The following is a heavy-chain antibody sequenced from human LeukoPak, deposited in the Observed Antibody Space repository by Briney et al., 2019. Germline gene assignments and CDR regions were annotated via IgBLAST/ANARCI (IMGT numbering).Heavy chain of an antibody. J-gene: IGHJ6*02. Sequence: ASVKVSCKASGYTFTSYAMNWVRQAPGQGLEWMGWINTNTGNPTYAQGFTGRFVFSLDTSVSTAYLQISSLKAEDTAVYYCARASGGYDYYYYYGMDVWGQGTTVTVSS. CDR1: GYTFTSYA. D-gene: IGHD5-12*01. V-gene: IGHV7-4-1*02. CDR3: ARASGGYDYYYYYGMDV. CDR2: INTNTGNP.